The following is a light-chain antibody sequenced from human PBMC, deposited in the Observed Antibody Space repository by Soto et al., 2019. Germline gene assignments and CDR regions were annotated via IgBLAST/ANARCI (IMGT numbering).Light chain of an antibody. CDR3: QQYGSSPWP. Sequence: EIVLTQSPGTLSLSPGERATLSCRASQSVSSSYLAWYQQKPGQAPRLLIYGASSRATGIPDRFSGSGSGTDFTLTISRLEPEDVSVYYCQQYGSSPWPFGQGPKLDIK. J-gene: IGKJ1*01. CDR2: GAS. CDR1: QSVSSSY. V-gene: IGKV3-20*01.